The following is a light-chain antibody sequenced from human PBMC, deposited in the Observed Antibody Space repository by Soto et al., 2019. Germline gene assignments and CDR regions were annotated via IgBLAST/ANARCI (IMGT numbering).Light chain of an antibody. J-gene: IGLJ1*01. CDR3: QSYGSSPSANFV. CDR2: GND. Sequence: QSVLTQPPSVSGAPGQRVTISCTGSSSNIGAGYDVHWYQQLPGKAPKLLIYGNDNRPSGVSERFSGSKSGTSASLAITGLRADDEADYYCQSYGSSPSANFVFGTGTKLTVL. CDR1: SSNIGAGYD. V-gene: IGLV1-40*01.